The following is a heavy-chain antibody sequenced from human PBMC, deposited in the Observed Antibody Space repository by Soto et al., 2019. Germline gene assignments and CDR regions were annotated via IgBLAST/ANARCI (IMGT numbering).Heavy chain of an antibody. D-gene: IGHD3-10*01. Sequence: ASVKVSCKAAGYSFTSYGISWVRQAPGQGLEWMGWISAYNRNANYAQNLRDRVTMTTDTSTSTAYMELRSLRSDDTAVYFCARDQRSQAHTYYYYALDVWGLGTAGTVSS. CDR3: ARDQRSQAHTYYYYALDV. CDR1: GYSFTSYG. CDR2: ISAYNRNA. V-gene: IGHV1-18*04. J-gene: IGHJ6*02.